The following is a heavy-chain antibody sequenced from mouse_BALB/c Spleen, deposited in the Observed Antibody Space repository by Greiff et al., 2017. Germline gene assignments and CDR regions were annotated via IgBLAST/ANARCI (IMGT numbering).Heavy chain of an antibody. Sequence: EVQGVESGGDLVKPGGSLKLSCAASGFTFSSYGMSWVRQTPDKRLEWVATISSGGSYTYYPDSVKGRFTISRDNAKNTLYLQMSSLKSEDTAMYYCARDYYGSSYAGPYYYAMDYWGQGTSVTVSS. V-gene: IGHV5-6*01. CDR2: ISSGGSYT. CDR1: GFTFSSYG. D-gene: IGHD1-1*01. CDR3: ARDYYGSSYAGPYYYAMDY. J-gene: IGHJ4*01.